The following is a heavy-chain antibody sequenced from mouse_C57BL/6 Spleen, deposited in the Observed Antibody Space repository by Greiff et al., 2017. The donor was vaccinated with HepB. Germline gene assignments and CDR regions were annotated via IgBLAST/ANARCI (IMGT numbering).Heavy chain of an antibody. CDR1: GYTFTSYW. CDR2: IHPNSGST. V-gene: IGHV1-64*01. CDR3: ARPNYYGSSTGDY. J-gene: IGHJ2*01. D-gene: IGHD1-1*01. Sequence: VQLQQPGAELVKPGASVKLSCKASGYTFTSYWMHWVKQRPGQGLEWIGMIHPNSGSTNYNEKFKSKATLTVDKSSSTAYMQLSSLTSEDSAVYYCARPNYYGSSTGDYWGQGTTLTVSS.